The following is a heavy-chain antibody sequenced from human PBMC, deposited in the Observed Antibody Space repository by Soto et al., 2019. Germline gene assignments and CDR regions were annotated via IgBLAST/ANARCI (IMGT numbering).Heavy chain of an antibody. CDR2: IFYSGTI. Sequence: SETMSLTCTFSGYSFRSYYLNWLRQPPGKGLEWIGHIFYSGTINYNPSLKSRVTISVDTSKNQFSLELSSVTAADTAVYYCARSRGVGGSYDSWGQGILVTVSS. J-gene: IGHJ4*02. CDR1: GYSFRSYY. D-gene: IGHD3-22*01. CDR3: ARSRGVGGSYDS. V-gene: IGHV4-59*08.